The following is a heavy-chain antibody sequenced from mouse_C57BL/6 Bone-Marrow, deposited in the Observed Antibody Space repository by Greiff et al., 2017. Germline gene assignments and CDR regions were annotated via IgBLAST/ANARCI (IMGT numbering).Heavy chain of an antibody. Sequence: EVHLVESGGGLVQPGGSMKISCAASGFTFSDAWMDWVRQSPEKGLEWVAEIRNKANNHATYYAESVKGRFTISRDDSKSSVYLQMNSIIAEDTGIYYCTRHLIYYYGSSYSYWYFDVWGTGTTVTVSA. CDR2: IRNKANNHAT. J-gene: IGHJ1*03. V-gene: IGHV6-6*01. D-gene: IGHD1-1*01. CDR1: GFTFSDAW. CDR3: TRHLIYYYGSSYSYWYFDV.